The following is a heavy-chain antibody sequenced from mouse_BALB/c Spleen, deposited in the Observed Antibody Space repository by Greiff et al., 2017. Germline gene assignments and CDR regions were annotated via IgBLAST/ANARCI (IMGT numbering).Heavy chain of an antibody. CDR1: GFTFSSYW. CDR2: IRLKSDNYAT. V-gene: IGHV6-3*01. Sequence: EVQGVESGGGLVQPGGSMKLSCVASGFTFSSYWMSWVRQSPEKGLEWVAEIRLKSDNYATHYAESVKGKFTISRDDSKSRLYLQMNSLRAEDTGIYYCTGNPYWGQGTLVTVSA. J-gene: IGHJ3*01. CDR3: TGNPY.